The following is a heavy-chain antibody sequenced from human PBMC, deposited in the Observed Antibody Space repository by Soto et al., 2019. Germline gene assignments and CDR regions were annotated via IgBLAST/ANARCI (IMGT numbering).Heavy chain of an antibody. CDR2: ISYDGSIE. Sequence: QVQVVESGGGVVQPGRSLRLSCAASGFTFSNYGMHGVRKAPGKGLDWVAVISYDGSIEYYSESVKGRFTMSRDNSENTVYLQMNSLRTEDTAVYFCGRDWVWFGAHPIDNWGQGTLVTVSS. V-gene: IGHV3-30*03. CDR3: GRDWVWFGAHPIDN. D-gene: IGHD3-10*01. CDR1: GFTFSNYG. J-gene: IGHJ4*02.